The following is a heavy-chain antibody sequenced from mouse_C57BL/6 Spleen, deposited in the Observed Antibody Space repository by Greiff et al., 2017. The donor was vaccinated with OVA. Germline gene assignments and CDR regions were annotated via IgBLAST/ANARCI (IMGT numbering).Heavy chain of an antibody. CDR2: ISSGGDYI. CDR3: TRVTTVVYWYFDV. J-gene: IGHJ1*03. Sequence: EVNVVESGEGLVKPGGSLKLSCAASGFTFSSYAMSWVRQTPEKRLEWVAYISSGGDYIYYADTVKGRFTISRDNARNTLYLQMSSLKSEDTAMYYCTRVTTVVYWYFDVWGTGTTVTVSS. CDR1: GFTFSSYA. D-gene: IGHD1-1*01. V-gene: IGHV5-9-1*02.